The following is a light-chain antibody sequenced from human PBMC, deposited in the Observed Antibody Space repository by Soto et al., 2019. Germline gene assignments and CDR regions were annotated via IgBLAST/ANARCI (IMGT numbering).Light chain of an antibody. V-gene: IGKV3-11*01. CDR2: DAS. CDR3: QQRTDWPPVT. J-gene: IGKJ5*01. Sequence: EIVLTQSPPTLSLSPGEIATLSCSSSQSVSSYLACYQQKPGQAPRLLIYDASNRATGIPARFSGSGSGTDFTLTISSLEPEDFAVYYCQQRTDWPPVTFARGTRLEIK. CDR1: QSVSSY.